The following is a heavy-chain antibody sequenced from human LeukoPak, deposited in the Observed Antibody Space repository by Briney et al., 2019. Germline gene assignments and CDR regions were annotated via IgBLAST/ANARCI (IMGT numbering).Heavy chain of an antibody. CDR3: AKDGYSGIAAAGLFDY. V-gene: IGHV3-9*01. CDR1: GVTFYDYA. J-gene: IGHJ4*02. D-gene: IGHD6-13*01. Sequence: GRSLRLSSAASGVTFYDYAMHWVREAPGEGLEWVSGISWNSGSIGYADSVKGRFTISRDNAKNSLYLQMNSLRAEDTALYYCAKDGYSGIAAAGLFDYWGQGTLVTVSS. CDR2: ISWNSGSI.